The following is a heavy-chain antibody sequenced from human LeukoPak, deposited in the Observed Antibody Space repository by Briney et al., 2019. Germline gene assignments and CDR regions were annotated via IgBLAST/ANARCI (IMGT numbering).Heavy chain of an antibody. D-gene: IGHD6-13*01. Sequence: PGGSLRLSCAASGFTFSNAWMSWVRQAPGKGLEWVGRIKSKTDGGTTDYAAPVKGRFTISRDDSKNTLYLQMNSLKTEDTAVYYCTTSSSWRGDYYFGYWGQGTLVTVSS. V-gene: IGHV3-15*01. CDR2: IKSKTDGGTT. CDR3: TTSSSWRGDYYFGY. CDR1: GFTFSNAW. J-gene: IGHJ4*02.